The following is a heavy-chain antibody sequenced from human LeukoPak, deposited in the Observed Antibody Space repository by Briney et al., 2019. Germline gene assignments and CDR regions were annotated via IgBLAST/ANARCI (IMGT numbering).Heavy chain of an antibody. D-gene: IGHD2-21*02. CDR2: IYHSGGST. Sequence: SETLSLTCTVSGGSISSYYWTWMRQAPGKGLEWIGYIYHSGGSTYYNPSLNSRLSISVDTSKNQISLKLSSVTAADTAVYYCARAGGDFRRGYFDYWGQGTLVTVSS. J-gene: IGHJ4*02. V-gene: IGHV4-59*01. CDR1: GGSISSYY. CDR3: ARAGGDFRRGYFDY.